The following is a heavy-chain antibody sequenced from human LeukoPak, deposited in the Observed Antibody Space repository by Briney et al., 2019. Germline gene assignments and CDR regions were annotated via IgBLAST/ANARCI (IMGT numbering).Heavy chain of an antibody. D-gene: IGHD3-22*01. CDR2: IYYSGST. J-gene: IGHJ4*02. V-gene: IGHV4-59*08. CDR1: GGSISSYY. CDR3: ARSGTYYYDSSGYNY. Sequence: SETLSLTCTVSGGSISSYYWSWIRQPPGKGLEWIGYIYYSGSTNYNPSLKSRVTISVDTSKNQFSLKLSSVTAADTAVYYCARSGTYYYDSSGYNYWGQGTLVTVSS.